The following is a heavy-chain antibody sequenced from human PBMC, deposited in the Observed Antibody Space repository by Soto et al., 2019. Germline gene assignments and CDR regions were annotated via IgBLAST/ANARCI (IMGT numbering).Heavy chain of an antibody. D-gene: IGHD2-21*02. V-gene: IGHV3-21*01. CDR1: GFSFSTYS. CDR2: IGRRSDI. Sequence: PGGSLRLSCEASGFSFSTYSMHWVRQAPGKGLEWVSSIGRRSDIYYADSVKGRFTISRDNAKNSVSLQMNSLRDKDTAVYYCAREETAWPLAYGLDVWGQGITVTVSS. J-gene: IGHJ6*02. CDR3: AREETAWPLAYGLDV.